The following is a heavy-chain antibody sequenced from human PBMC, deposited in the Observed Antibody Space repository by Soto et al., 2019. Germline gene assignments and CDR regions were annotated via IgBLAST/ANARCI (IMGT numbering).Heavy chain of an antibody. CDR2: FIPLFFTA. J-gene: IGHJ6*02. Sequence: VQLVQSGAEVKKPGSSVKVSCEASGGNFNNYTISWVRQAPGHGLEWMGGFIPLFFTASYSQTFQGRVTITADRSTSSVYMELSSLRYEDTGVYYCQRRSVHFDDGGFPSFYYGLDVWGQGTTVTVS. CDR1: GGNFNNYT. V-gene: IGHV1-69*06. D-gene: IGHD2-15*01. CDR3: QRRSVHFDDGGFPSFYYGLDV.